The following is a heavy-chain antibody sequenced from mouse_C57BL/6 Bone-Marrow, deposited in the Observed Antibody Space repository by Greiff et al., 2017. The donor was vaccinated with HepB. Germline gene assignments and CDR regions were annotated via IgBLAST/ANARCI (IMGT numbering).Heavy chain of an antibody. V-gene: IGHV1-56*01. CDR2: IFPGSGST. J-gene: IGHJ4*01. Sequence: QVHVKQSGPELLRPGASVKISCNAPVYTLTTHWMQWVSQRPEQGLEWIGEIFPGSGSTYYNEKFKGKATLTVDTSSSTAYMQLSSLTSEDSAVYFCARGVPDYPFFYAIAYWGQEASLTDSS. CDR1: VYTLTTHW. D-gene: IGHD1-1*02. CDR3: ARGVPDYPFFYAIAY.